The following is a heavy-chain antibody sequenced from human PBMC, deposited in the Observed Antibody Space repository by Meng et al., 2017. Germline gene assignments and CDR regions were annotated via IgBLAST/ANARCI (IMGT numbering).Heavy chain of an antibody. CDR1: GYTFTSYG. Sequence: QVQLWQSGVAGKKPVASMKVSCKASGYTFTSYGISWGRQAPGQGLEWMGWISAYNGNTNYAQKLQGRVTMTTDTSTSTAYMELRSLRSDDTAVYYCARGNYGDYLYYFDYWGQGTLVTVSS. CDR3: ARGNYGDYLYYFDY. V-gene: IGHV1-18*01. J-gene: IGHJ4*02. D-gene: IGHD4-17*01. CDR2: ISAYNGNT.